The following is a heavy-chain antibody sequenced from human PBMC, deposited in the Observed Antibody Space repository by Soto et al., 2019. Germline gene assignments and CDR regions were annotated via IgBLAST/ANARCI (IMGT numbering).Heavy chain of an antibody. CDR2: IMPVFPTP. V-gene: IGHV1-69*05. J-gene: IGHJ6*02. D-gene: IGHD5-12*01. CDR3: ARDKDRLQLGGNYYYSLDV. Sequence: QVQLEQSGAEVQKPGSSVKVSCKASGGTFSSSAFSWVRQAPGQGLEWMGGIMPVFPTPDYAQKFQDRVTXTXDXXTSTTNMELSGLRSEDTAIYYCARDKDRLQLGGNYYYSLDVWGQGTTVIVSS. CDR1: GGTFSSSA.